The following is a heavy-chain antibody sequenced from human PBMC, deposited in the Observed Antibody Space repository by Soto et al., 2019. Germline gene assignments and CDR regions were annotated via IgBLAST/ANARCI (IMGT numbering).Heavy chain of an antibody. CDR1: GYTFTNYW. Sequence: PGESLKISCKGFGYTFTNYWINWVRQMPGKGLEWMGRIDPSDSYTDYSPSFQGHVTISADKSINTAFLEWSSLKASDTAMYYCARHLGEQWLDFDYWGQGTLVTVPQ. CDR3: ARHLGEQWLDFDY. CDR2: IDPSDSYT. J-gene: IGHJ4*02. D-gene: IGHD6-19*01. V-gene: IGHV5-10-1*01.